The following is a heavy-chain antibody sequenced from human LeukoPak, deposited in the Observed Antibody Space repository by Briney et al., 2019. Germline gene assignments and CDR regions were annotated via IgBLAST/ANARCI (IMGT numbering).Heavy chain of an antibody. Sequence: GGSLRLSCAASGFTFSSYAVHWVRQAPGKGLEWVAVISYDGSNKYYADSVKGRFTISRDNSKNTLYLQMNSLRAEDTAVYYCARDPGSNYALDYWGQGTLVTVSS. CDR3: ARDPGSNYALDY. V-gene: IGHV3-30-3*01. CDR2: ISYDGSNK. J-gene: IGHJ4*02. CDR1: GFTFSSYA. D-gene: IGHD4-11*01.